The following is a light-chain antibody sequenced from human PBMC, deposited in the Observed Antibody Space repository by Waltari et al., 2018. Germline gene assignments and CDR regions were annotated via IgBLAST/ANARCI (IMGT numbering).Light chain of an antibody. J-gene: IGKJ5*01. V-gene: IGKV3-20*01. CDR2: DAS. CDR1: KSISSSY. Sequence: VLTQTPGTLSLSPAERATLSCRASKSISSSYLACYQQKFGQAPRLLIYDASSRATGIPDRFSGSGSGTDFTLTISRLEPEDVAVYYGQQYGSSLSITFGQGTRLEIK. CDR3: QQYGSSLSIT.